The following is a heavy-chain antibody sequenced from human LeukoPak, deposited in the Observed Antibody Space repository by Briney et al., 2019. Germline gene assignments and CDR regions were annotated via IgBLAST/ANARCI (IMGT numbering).Heavy chain of an antibody. Sequence: PGGSLRLSCAASGFTFSSYAMSWVRQAPGKGLEWVSAISGSGGSTYYADSVKGRFTIPRDNSKNTLYLQMNSLRAEDTAVYYCAKEAYDYVWGSYRAFDYWGQGTLVTVSS. V-gene: IGHV3-23*01. CDR2: ISGSGGST. CDR1: GFTFSSYA. D-gene: IGHD3-16*02. CDR3: AKEAYDYVWGSYRAFDY. J-gene: IGHJ4*02.